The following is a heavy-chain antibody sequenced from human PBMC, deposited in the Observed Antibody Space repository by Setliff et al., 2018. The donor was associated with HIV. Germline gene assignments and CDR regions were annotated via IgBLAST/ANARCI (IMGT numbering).Heavy chain of an antibody. CDR3: ARDGGREMATTYYYYYGMDV. CDR2: ISSSGSTI. J-gene: IGHJ6*02. D-gene: IGHD5-12*01. V-gene: IGHV3-48*03. Sequence: VGSLRLSCAASGFTFSSYEMNWVRQAPGKGLEWVSYISSSGSTIYYADSVKGRFTISRDNAKNSLYLQMNSLRAEDTAVYYCARDGGREMATTYYYYYGMDVWGQGTTVTVSS. CDR1: GFTFSSYE.